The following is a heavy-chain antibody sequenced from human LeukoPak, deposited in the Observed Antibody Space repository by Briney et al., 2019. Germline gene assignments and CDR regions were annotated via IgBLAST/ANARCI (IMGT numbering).Heavy chain of an antibody. CDR3: VSFYETY. V-gene: IGHV3-74*01. CDR1: GNYW. Sequence: GWSLRVSCAASGNYWMHWVRQAPGKGLVWVSHINSDGSWTSYADSVKGRFTISKDNAKNTVYLQMNSLRAEDTAVYYCVSFYETYWGRGTLVTV. CDR2: INSDGSWT. J-gene: IGHJ4*02. D-gene: IGHD2/OR15-2a*01.